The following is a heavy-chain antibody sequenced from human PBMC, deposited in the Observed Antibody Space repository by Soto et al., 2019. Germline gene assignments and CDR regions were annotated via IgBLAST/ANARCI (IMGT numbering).Heavy chain of an antibody. CDR1: GGSISSGGYY. J-gene: IGHJ4*02. Sequence: PSETLSLTCTVSGGSISSGGYYWSWIRQHPGKGLEWIGYIHYSGSTYYNPSLKSRVTISIDTSKSKFSLMMSSVTAADTAVYYCARDDFGDAGPYRGQRTLVTVSS. CDR3: ARDDFGDAGPY. D-gene: IGHD4-17*01. CDR2: IHYSGST. V-gene: IGHV4-31*03.